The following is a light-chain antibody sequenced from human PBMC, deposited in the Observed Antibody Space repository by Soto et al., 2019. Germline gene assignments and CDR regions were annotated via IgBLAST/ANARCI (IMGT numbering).Light chain of an antibody. CDR1: QSISSY. J-gene: IGKJ1*01. CDR2: DAS. CDR3: QHYSSVWA. Sequence: DIQMTQSPSSLSASVGDRIAITCRASQSISSYLNWYQQKPGKAPKVLIYDASSLESGVPSRFSGSGSGTEFTLTINSLQPDDFATYYCQHYSSVWAFGQGTKVDIK. V-gene: IGKV1-5*01.